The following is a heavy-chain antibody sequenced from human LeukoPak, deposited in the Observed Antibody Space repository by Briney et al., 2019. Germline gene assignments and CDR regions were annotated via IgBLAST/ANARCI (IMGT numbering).Heavy chain of an antibody. CDR2: ISHSGST. Sequence: SETLSLTCAVYGGSFSGYYWSWIRQPPGKGLEWIGEISHSGSTNYNPSLKSRVTISVDTSKNQFSLKLSSVTAADTAVYYCARGRDAFDIWGQGTMVTVSS. CDR3: ARGRDAFDI. J-gene: IGHJ3*02. CDR1: GGSFSGYY. V-gene: IGHV4-34*01.